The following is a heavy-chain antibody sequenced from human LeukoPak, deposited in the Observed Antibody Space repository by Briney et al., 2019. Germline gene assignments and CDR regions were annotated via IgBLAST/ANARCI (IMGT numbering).Heavy chain of an antibody. Sequence: ASVKVSCKASGYTFSDYFIHWVRQAPGQGPEWMGRINPINGGTNYAQEFQGRVTMTSDTSITTAYMEVSRLRSDDTAVYYCAKDLFGSGNLLDFWGQGTLVTVSS. CDR1: GYTFSDYF. CDR2: INPINGGT. J-gene: IGHJ4*02. D-gene: IGHD3-10*01. CDR3: AKDLFGSGNLLDF. V-gene: IGHV1-2*02.